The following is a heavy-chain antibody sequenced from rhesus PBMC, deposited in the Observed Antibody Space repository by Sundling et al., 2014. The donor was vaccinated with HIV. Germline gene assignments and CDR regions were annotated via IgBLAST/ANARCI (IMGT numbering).Heavy chain of an antibody. CDR1: GGSISGDYY. J-gene: IGHJ6*01. CDR2: IYGSDSNT. Sequence: QVQLQESGPGLVKPSETLSLTCAVSGGSISGDYYWSWVRQPPGKGLEWIGYIYGSDSNTDYNPSLKSRVTLSVDTSKNQFFLKLSSVTAADTAVYYCARESGTYTKRYYYGLDSWGQGVVVTVSS. V-gene: IGHV4-106*01. D-gene: IGHD2-27*01. CDR3: ARESGTYTKRYYYGLDS.